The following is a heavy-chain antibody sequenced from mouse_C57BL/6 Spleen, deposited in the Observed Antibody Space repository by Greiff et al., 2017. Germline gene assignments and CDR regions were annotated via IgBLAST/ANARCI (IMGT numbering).Heavy chain of an antibody. D-gene: IGHD2-3*01. CDR3: ARGDDGYFPWFAC. J-gene: IGHJ3*01. V-gene: IGHV1-7*01. CDR1: GYTFTSYW. Sequence: VQLQESGAELAKPGASVKLSCKASGYTFTSYWMHWVKQRPGQGLEWIGYINPSSGYTKYNQKFKDKATLSADKSSSTAYMQLSRLPYEDAAVYYCARGDDGYFPWFACWGQGTLVTVSA. CDR2: INPSSGYT.